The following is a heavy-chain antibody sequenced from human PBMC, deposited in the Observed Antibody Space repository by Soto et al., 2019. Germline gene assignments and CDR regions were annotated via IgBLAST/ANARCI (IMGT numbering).Heavy chain of an antibody. Sequence: GGSLRLSCVASGFTFSDYYMSWIRQAPGKGLEWVSYISSSGSTIYYADSVKGRFTISRDNAKNSLYLQMNSLRAEDTAVYYCARVVDDPRMFPPLHYMDVWGKGTTVTVSS. J-gene: IGHJ6*03. CDR1: GFTFSDYY. V-gene: IGHV3-11*01. CDR2: ISSSGSTI. D-gene: IGHD3-10*02. CDR3: ARVVDDPRMFPPLHYMDV.